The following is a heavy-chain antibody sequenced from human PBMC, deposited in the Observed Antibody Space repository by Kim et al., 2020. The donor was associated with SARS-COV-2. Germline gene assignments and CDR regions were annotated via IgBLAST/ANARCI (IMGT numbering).Heavy chain of an antibody. CDR2: IYHSGST. CDR3: ASRQWSRVVPAAMLGYYYGMDV. V-gene: IGHV4-4*02. D-gene: IGHD2-2*01. J-gene: IGHJ6*02. CDR1: GGSISSSNW. Sequence: SETLSLTCAVSGGSISSSNWWSWVRQPPGKGLEWIGEIYHSGSTNYNPSLKSRVTISVDKSKNQFSLKLSSVTAADTAVYYCASRQWSRVVPAAMLGYYYGMDVWGQGTTVTVSS.